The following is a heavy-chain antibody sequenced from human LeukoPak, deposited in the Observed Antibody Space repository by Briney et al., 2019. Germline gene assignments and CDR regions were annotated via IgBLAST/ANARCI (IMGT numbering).Heavy chain of an antibody. V-gene: IGHV4-34*01. D-gene: IGHD6-13*01. Sequence: PSETLSLTCAVYGGSFSGYYWSWIRQPPGKGLEWIGEINHSGSTNYNPSLKSRVTISVDTSKNQFSLKLSSVTAADTAVYYCARGRSDYSSSWYAPDYWGQGTLVTVSS. J-gene: IGHJ4*02. CDR3: ARGRSDYSSSWYAPDY. CDR1: GGSFSGYY. CDR2: INHSGST.